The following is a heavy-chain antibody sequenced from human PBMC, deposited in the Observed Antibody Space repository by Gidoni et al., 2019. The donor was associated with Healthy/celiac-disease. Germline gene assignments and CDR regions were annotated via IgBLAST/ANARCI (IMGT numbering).Heavy chain of an antibody. D-gene: IGHD3-16*01. CDR1: GFTFSSYE. CDR3: ARERGGDNYFDY. V-gene: IGHV3-48*03. CDR2: ISSSGSTI. Sequence: QLVESGGGLVQPGGSLRLSCAASGFTFSSYEMNWVRQAPGKGLEWVSYISSSGSTIYYADSVKGRFTISRDNAKNSLYLQRNSLRAEDTAVYYWARERGGDNYFDYWGQGTLVTVSS. J-gene: IGHJ4*02.